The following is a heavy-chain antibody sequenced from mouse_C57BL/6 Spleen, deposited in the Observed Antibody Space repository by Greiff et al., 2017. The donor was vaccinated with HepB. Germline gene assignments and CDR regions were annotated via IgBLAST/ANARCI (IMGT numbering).Heavy chain of an antibody. Sequence: QVQLQQSGAELVRPGTSVKLSCKASGYTFTSYWMHWVKQRPGQGLEWIGVIDPSDSYTNYNQKFKGKATLTVDTSSSTAYMQLSSLTSEDSAVYYCARRISNYVDYYAMDYWGQGTSVTVSS. D-gene: IGHD2-5*01. CDR3: ARRISNYVDYYAMDY. V-gene: IGHV1-59*01. J-gene: IGHJ4*01. CDR1: GYTFTSYW. CDR2: IDPSDSYT.